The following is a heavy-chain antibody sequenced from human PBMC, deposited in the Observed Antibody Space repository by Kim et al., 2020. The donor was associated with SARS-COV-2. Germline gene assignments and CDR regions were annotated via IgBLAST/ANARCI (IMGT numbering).Heavy chain of an antibody. V-gene: IGHV1-3*01. D-gene: IGHD6-19*01. CDR3: ARAPEYSKAWYDY. J-gene: IGHJ4*02. Sequence: EYSRKFQGRVTITRDTTASTAYMEMSSLRYQDTAVYYCARAPEYSKAWYDYWGQGTLVTVSS.